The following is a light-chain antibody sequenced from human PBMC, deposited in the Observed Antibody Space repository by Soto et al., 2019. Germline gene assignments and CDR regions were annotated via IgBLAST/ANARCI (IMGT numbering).Light chain of an antibody. J-gene: IGKJ3*01. Sequence: EIVMTQSPATLSVSPGERATLSCRASQSVSSNLAWYQQKPGQAPRLLIYGASTRATGIPARFSGSGSGTDFPLPIGSLQSEDFAVCYCQQYNSGPFTFGPGPKVDIK. CDR3: QQYNSGPFT. V-gene: IGKV3-15*01. CDR2: GAS. CDR1: QSVSSN.